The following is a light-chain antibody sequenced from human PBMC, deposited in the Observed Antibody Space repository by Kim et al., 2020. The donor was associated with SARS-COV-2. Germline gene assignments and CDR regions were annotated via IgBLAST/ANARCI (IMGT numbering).Light chain of an antibody. V-gene: IGKV3-11*01. J-gene: IGKJ5*01. CDR1: QNVGDQ. CDR3: QQRAHWPRT. CDR2: DTS. Sequence: VLTQSPVTLSLSPWERAALSCRATQNVGDQLAWFKQKPGQVPRLLIYDTSNRAPGVPARFSGSGSGTDFTLTISSLEAEDFAVYYCQQRAHWPRTFGQGTRLEIK.